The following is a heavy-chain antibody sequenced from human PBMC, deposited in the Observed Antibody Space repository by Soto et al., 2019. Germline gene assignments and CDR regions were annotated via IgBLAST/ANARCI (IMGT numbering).Heavy chain of an antibody. Sequence: GASVKVSFKASGYTLTRYYINWVRQATGQGLEWMGWMNPNSGNTGYAQKFQGRVTMTRNTSISTAYMELSSLRSEDTAVYYCARDGQTGDYFDYWGQGTLVTVSS. CDR1: GYTLTRYY. D-gene: IGHD1-1*01. CDR3: ARDGQTGDYFDY. J-gene: IGHJ4*02. V-gene: IGHV1-8*01. CDR2: MNPNSGNT.